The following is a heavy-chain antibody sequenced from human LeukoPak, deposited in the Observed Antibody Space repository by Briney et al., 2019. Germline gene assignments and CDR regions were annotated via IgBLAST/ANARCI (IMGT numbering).Heavy chain of an antibody. CDR2: IYYSGST. Sequence: SETLSLTCTVSGGSISSGDYYWSWIRQPPGKGLEWIGYIYYSGSTYYNPSLKSRVTISVDTSKNQFSLRLSSVTAADTAVYYCARVWWTAGPRGMDVWGQGTTVTVSS. CDR3: ARVWWTAGPRGMDV. D-gene: IGHD3-16*01. J-gene: IGHJ6*02. CDR1: GGSISSGDYY. V-gene: IGHV4-30-4*08.